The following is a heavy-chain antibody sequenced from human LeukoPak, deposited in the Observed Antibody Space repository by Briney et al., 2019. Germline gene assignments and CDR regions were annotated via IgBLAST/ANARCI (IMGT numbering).Heavy chain of an antibody. D-gene: IGHD2-15*01. J-gene: IGHJ4*02. CDR3: ARDSGGSWTTYDF. CDR1: GFTFSDYY. Sequence: PGGSLRLSCAASGFTFSDYYMTWIRQAPGKGLEWLSYISSRGTAIYYADPVKGRFTVSRDNARNSLYLQVSSLRAEDTAVYYCARDSGGSWTTYDFWGQGTLVTVS. V-gene: IGHV3-11*01. CDR2: ISSRGTAI.